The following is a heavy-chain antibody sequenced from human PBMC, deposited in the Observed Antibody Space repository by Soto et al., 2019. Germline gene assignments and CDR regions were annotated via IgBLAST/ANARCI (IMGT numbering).Heavy chain of an antibody. D-gene: IGHD3-3*01. J-gene: IGHJ5*02. V-gene: IGHV4-61*03. CDR1: GDSVTSGSYY. CDR2: ISYTGRT. CDR3: ARGQRFSDWFDP. Sequence: SETLSLTCIVSGDSVTSGSYYWTWLRQPPGKGLEWIGYISYTGRTKYNPSLQSRVTISVDTSKNDFSLNLSSVTAADTAVYFCARGQRFSDWFDPWGQGTLVTVSS.